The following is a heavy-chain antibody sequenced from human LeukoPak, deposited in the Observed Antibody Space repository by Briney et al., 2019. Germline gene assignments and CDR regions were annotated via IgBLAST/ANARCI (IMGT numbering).Heavy chain of an antibody. CDR1: GFTFSDYY. CDR3: AKSGPVVVPAAAFDI. V-gene: IGHV3-11*04. D-gene: IGHD2-2*01. Sequence: GGSLRLSCAASGFTFSDYYMSWFRQAPGKGLECISYRNSSGGPTYYADSVKGRFTVSGDNAKNTLYLQMNSLRAEDTAVYYCAKSGPVVVPAAAFDIWGQGTMVTVSS. J-gene: IGHJ3*02. CDR2: RNSSGGPT.